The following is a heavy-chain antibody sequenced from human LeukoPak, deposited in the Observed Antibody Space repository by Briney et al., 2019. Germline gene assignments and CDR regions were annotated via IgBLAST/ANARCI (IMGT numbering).Heavy chain of an antibody. J-gene: IGHJ4*02. CDR2: IKQDGSEK. Sequence: GGSLRLSCAASGFTFSSYWMSWVRQAPGKGLEWVANIKQDGSEKYYVDSVKGRFTISRDNAKNSLYLQMNSLRAEDTAVYYCAKDLHDYYGSGLNFDYWGQGTLVTVSS. D-gene: IGHD3-10*01. CDR3: AKDLHDYYGSGLNFDY. CDR1: GFTFSSYW. V-gene: IGHV3-7*03.